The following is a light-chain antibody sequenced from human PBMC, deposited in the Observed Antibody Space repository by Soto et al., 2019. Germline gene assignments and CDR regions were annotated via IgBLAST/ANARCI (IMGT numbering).Light chain of an antibody. CDR1: QSVGSS. CDR3: QQRNNWPLT. J-gene: IGKJ5*01. Sequence: EKVLTQSPAALSETPGERATLSCWASQSVGSSLNWYQQKPGQAPRLLIYGASSRATGIPARFSGSGSGTEFTLTISSLESEDFAVYFCQQRNNWPLTFGQGTRLEIK. CDR2: GAS. V-gene: IGKV3D-15*01.